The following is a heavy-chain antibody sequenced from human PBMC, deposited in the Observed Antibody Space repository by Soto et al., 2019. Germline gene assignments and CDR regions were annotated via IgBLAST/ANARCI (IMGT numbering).Heavy chain of an antibody. D-gene: IGHD1-1*01. CDR2: ISSGSSTI. J-gene: IGHJ4*02. Sequence: EVQLVDSGGGLVQPGGSLRLSCAASGFTFSSYSMIWVRQAPGKGLEWVSYISSGSSTIYYADSVKGRFIGSRDNAKNSLYLQMNSLRDEDTAVYYCTRVRQLGLDYWGQGTLVTVSS. CDR1: GFTFSSYS. V-gene: IGHV3-48*02. CDR3: TRVRQLGLDY.